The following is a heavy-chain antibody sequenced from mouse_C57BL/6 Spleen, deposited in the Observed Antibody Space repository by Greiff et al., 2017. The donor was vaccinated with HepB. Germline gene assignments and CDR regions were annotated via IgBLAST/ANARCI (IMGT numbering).Heavy chain of an antibody. D-gene: IGHD3-2*02. CDR1: GYTFTSYW. CDR3: AREERQLRLRRFAD. Sequence: QVQLQPPGAELVMPGASVKLSCKASGYTFTSYWMHWVKQRPGQGLEWIGEIDPSDSYTNYNQKFKGKSTLTIDKSSSTAYMQLSSLTSEDSAVYYGAREERQLRLRRFADWGQGTLVTVSA. V-gene: IGHV1-69*01. J-gene: IGHJ3*01. CDR2: IDPSDSYT.